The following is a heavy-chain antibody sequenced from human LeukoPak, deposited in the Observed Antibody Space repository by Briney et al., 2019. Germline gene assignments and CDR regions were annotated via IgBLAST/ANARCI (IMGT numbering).Heavy chain of an antibody. D-gene: IGHD3-3*01. CDR1: GFTFSSYA. J-gene: IGHJ4*02. CDR3: AKSLNYDFWSGYYAGMNALDY. CDR2: LSGSGGST. V-gene: IGHV3-23*01. Sequence: GGSLRLSCAASGFTFSSYAMSWVRQAPGKGLEWVSGLSGSGGSTYYADSVKGRFTISRDNSKNTLFLQMNSLRAEDTAVYYCAKSLNYDFWSGYYAGMNALDYWGQGTLVTVSS.